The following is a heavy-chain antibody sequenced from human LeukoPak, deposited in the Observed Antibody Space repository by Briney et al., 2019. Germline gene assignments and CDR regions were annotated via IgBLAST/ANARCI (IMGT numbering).Heavy chain of an antibody. D-gene: IGHD3-10*01. J-gene: IGHJ4*02. V-gene: IGHV1-69*10. Sequence: GALGKLSCTAFGATFSPSAISRVRQAPGHRLEWLGGFLLIHGIEKYAQKHPPRVTSTADKSTSTAYMDLSNLRSEEQATCYCATCYGSGSYYYGFDYWGQGTLVTVSS. CDR3: ATCYGSGSYYYGFDY. CDR1: GATFSPSA. CDR2: FLLIHGIE.